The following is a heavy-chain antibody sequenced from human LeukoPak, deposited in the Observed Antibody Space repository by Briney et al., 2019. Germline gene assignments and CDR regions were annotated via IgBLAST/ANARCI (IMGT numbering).Heavy chain of an antibody. Sequence: PSETLSLTCIVSGGSISSGGYYWSWIRQPPGKGLEWIGYIYHSGSTYYNPSLKSRVTISVDRSKNQFSLKLSSVTAADTAVYYCARVAYDSSGYTYDYWGQGTLVTVSS. D-gene: IGHD3-22*01. CDR1: GGSISSGGYY. CDR3: ARVAYDSSGYTYDY. V-gene: IGHV4-30-2*01. CDR2: IYHSGST. J-gene: IGHJ4*02.